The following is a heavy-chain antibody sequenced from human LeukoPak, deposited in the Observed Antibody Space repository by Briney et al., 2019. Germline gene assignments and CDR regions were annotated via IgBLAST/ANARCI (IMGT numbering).Heavy chain of an antibody. J-gene: IGHJ4*02. CDR2: IYYSGST. V-gene: IGHV4-31*11. CDR1: GGSFSGYY. D-gene: IGHD3-9*01. Sequence: PSETLSLTCAVYGGSFSGYYWSWIRQHPGKGLEWIGYIYYSGSTYYNPSLKSRVTISVDTSKNQFSLKLSSVTAADTAVYYCASGTTLTGYYGWGQGTLVTVSS. CDR3: ASGTTLTGYYG.